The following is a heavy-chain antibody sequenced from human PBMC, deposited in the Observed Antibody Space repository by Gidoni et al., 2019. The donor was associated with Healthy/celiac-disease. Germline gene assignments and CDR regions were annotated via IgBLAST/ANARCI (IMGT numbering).Heavy chain of an antibody. Sequence: QVQLVQSGAEVKKPGASVKVSGKDSGYTCTSYGISWVRQATGQGLAWMGWISAYNGNTTYAQKLQGRVTMTTDTSTSTAYMELRSLRSDDTAVYYCARLLGIAVAGPIDYWGQGTLVTVSS. CDR1: GYTCTSYG. D-gene: IGHD6-19*01. CDR2: ISAYNGNT. V-gene: IGHV1-18*01. CDR3: ARLLGIAVAGPIDY. J-gene: IGHJ4*02.